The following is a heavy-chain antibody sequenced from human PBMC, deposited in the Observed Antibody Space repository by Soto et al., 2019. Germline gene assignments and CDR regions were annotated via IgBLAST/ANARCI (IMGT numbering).Heavy chain of an antibody. J-gene: IGHJ6*03. CDR1: GASITSYY. Sequence: QGQLQESGPGLVRPSETLSLTCTVSGASITSYYWSWIRQSSRKGLEWIGYVHYIGSTNYNHSLESRVTTSMDTSESQVYSRVRSVTAADTAVYYCARLDYYDCVNVLGKGTAVTVSS. CDR2: VHYIGST. V-gene: IGHV4-59*12. CDR3: ARLDYYDCVNV.